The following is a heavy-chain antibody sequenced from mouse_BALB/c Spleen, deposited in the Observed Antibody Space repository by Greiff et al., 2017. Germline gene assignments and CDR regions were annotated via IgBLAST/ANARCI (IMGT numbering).Heavy chain of an antibody. Sequence: EVKLMESGGGLVQPGGSRKLSCAASGFTFSSFGMHWVRQAPEKGLEWVAYISSGSSTIYYADTVKGRFTISRDNPKNTLFLQMTSLRSEDTAMYYCARLYDGYYGGFAYWGQGTLVTVSA. D-gene: IGHD2-3*01. V-gene: IGHV5-17*02. CDR3: ARLYDGYYGGFAY. J-gene: IGHJ3*01. CDR2: ISSGSSTI. CDR1: GFTFSSFG.